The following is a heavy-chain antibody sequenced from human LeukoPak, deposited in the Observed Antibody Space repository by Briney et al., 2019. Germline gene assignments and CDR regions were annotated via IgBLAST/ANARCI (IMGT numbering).Heavy chain of an antibody. V-gene: IGHV4-39*01. CDR3: ARQGDFWSGYLGY. Sequence: PSETLSVTCTVSGGSISSSSYYWGWIRQPPGKGLEWIGSIYYSGSTYYNPSLKSRVTISVDTSKNQFSLKLSSVTAADTAVYYCARQGDFWSGYLGYWGQGTLVTVSS. D-gene: IGHD3-3*01. J-gene: IGHJ4*02. CDR1: GGSISSSSYY. CDR2: IYYSGST.